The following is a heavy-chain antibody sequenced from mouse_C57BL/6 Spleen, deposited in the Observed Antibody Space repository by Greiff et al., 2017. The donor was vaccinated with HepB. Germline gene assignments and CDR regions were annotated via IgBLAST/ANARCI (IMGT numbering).Heavy chain of an antibody. Sequence: DVKLQESGAELVRPGSSVKMSCKTSGYTFTSYGINWVKQRPGQGLEWIGYIYIGNGYTEYNEKFKGKATLTSDTSSSTAYMQLSSLTSEDSAIYFCARSTVVATGYFDYWGQGTTLTVSS. D-gene: IGHD1-1*01. CDR1: GYTFTSYG. CDR3: ARSTVVATGYFDY. V-gene: IGHV1-58*01. CDR2: IYIGNGYT. J-gene: IGHJ2*01.